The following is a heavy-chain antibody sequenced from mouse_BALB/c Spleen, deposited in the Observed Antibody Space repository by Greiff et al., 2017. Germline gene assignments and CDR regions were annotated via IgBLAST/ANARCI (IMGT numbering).Heavy chain of an antibody. CDR2: IDPSDSYT. D-gene: IGHD1-1*01. CDR3: ARFGTTVVDFDV. V-gene: IGHV1-69*02. Sequence: QVQLQQPGAELVKPGASVKLSCKASGYTFTSYWMHWVKQRPGQGLEWIGEIDPSDSYTNYNQKFKGKATLTVDKSSSTAYMQLSSLTSEDSAVYYCARFGTTVVDFDVWGAGTTVTVSS. CDR1: GYTFTSYW. J-gene: IGHJ1*01.